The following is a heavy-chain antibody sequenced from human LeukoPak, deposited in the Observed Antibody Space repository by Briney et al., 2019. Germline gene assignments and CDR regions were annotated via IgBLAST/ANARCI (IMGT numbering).Heavy chain of an antibody. J-gene: IGHJ4*02. CDR3: AREGGRF. CDR2: INTDGSTT. D-gene: IGHD3-16*01. V-gene: IGHV3-74*01. Sequence: GGSLRLSCAASGFTLSSYWMHWVRQAPGKGLVWVSRINTDGSTTNYADSVKGRFTISRDNAKNTLYLQMNSLRDEDTAVYYCAREGGRFWGQGTLVTVSS. CDR1: GFTLSSYW.